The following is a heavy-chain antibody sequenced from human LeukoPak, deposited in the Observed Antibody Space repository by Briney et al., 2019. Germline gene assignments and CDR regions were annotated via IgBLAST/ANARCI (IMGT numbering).Heavy chain of an antibody. CDR2: ISGSGGST. CDR3: GTSYGAGTSNYYYYMDV. V-gene: IGHV3-23*01. D-gene: IGHD6-19*01. CDR1: GFTFSSYA. Sequence: GGSLRLSCGASGFTFSSYAMSWVRQAPGKGLEWVSAISGSGGSTYYADSVKGRFTISRDNSKNTLYLQMNSLRAEDTAVYYCGTSYGAGTSNYYYYMDVWGKGTTVTVSS. J-gene: IGHJ6*03.